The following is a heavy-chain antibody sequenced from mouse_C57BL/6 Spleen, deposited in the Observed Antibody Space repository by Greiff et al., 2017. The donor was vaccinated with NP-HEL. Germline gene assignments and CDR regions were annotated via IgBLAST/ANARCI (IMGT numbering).Heavy chain of an antibody. CDR2: IYPRSGNT. D-gene: IGHD1-1*01. J-gene: IGHJ1*03. V-gene: IGHV1-81*01. CDR1: GYTFTSSG. Sequence: QVQLQQPGAELARPGASVKLSCKASGYTFTSSGIRWVKQRTGQGLEWIGEIYPRSGNTSSNEKFKGTATLTSTKSSSTACMELRSLTSEDSAVYFCARSISGSSYWYFDVWGTGTTVTVSS. CDR3: ARSISGSSYWYFDV.